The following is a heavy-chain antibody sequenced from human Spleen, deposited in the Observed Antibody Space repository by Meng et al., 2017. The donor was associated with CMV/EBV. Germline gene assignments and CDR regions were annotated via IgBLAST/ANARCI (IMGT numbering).Heavy chain of an antibody. J-gene: IGHJ4*02. Sequence: GGSLRLSCAASGFTFSKTWMAWVRQAPGKGLEWVSLISASGADTYYADSLKGRFTISRDNSKNTLYLQINSLRAEDTALYYCAKDLNYRFLEWLLSFDYWGQGMLVTVSS. CDR1: GFTFSKTW. V-gene: IGHV3-23*01. CDR3: AKDLNYRFLEWLLSFDY. CDR2: ISASGADT. D-gene: IGHD3-3*01.